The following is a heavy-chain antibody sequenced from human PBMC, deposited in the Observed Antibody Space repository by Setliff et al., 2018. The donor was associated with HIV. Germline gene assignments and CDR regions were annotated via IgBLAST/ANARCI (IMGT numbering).Heavy chain of an antibody. J-gene: IGHJ4*02. CDR3: ARMGESPPHSSSWYY. Sequence: ASVKVSCKASGYTFTSYGITWVRQAPGQGLEWMGWISTYNGNTDYAQKLQGRVTMTTDTSTSTAYRELRSLRSDDSAVYYCARMGESPPHSSSWYYWGQGTLVTVSS. V-gene: IGHV1-18*01. D-gene: IGHD6-13*01. CDR1: GYTFTSYG. CDR2: ISTYNGNT.